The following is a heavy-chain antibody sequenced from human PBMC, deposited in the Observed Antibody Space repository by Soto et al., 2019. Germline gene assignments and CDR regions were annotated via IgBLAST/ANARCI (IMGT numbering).Heavy chain of an antibody. Sequence: GGSLRLSCAASGFTFSSYAMSWVRQAPGKGMEWVSAISGSGGSTYYADSVKGRFTISRDNSKNTLYLQMNRLRAEDTAVYYCAKQDGGADTAMVHYYYHCMDVWGQGTTVTVSS. CDR1: GFTFSSYA. D-gene: IGHD5-18*01. J-gene: IGHJ6*02. V-gene: IGHV3-23*01. CDR3: AKQDGGADTAMVHYYYHCMDV. CDR2: ISGSGGST.